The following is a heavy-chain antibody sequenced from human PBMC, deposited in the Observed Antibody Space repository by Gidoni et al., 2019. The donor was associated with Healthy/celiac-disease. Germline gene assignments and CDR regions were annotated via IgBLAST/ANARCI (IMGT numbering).Heavy chain of an antibody. J-gene: IGHJ6*02. D-gene: IGHD4-17*01. CDR3: ATGQTRTVTFYYYYGMDV. V-gene: IGHV1-69*01. Sequence: QVQLVQSGAEVKKPGSSVKVSCQASGGTFSNSAISWVRQAPGRGLEWMGGTIPIFGTTNYAQEFQDRVTITADESTTTAYMELTSLRSEDTAVYYCATGQTRTVTFYYYYGMDVWGHGTTVTVSS. CDR1: GGTFSNSA. CDR2: TIPIFGTT.